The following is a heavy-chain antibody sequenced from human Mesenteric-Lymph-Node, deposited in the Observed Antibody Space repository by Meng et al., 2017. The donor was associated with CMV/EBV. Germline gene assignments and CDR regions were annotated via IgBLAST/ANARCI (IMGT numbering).Heavy chain of an antibody. J-gene: IGHJ4*02. D-gene: IGHD1-1*01. Sequence: FSWFSLSTSGVGVGWIRQPPGKALEWLALIYWDDDKRYSPSLKSRLTITKDTSKNQVVLTMTNMDPVDTATYYCAHRLRAGPPGGFDYWGQGTLVTVSS. CDR3: AHRLRAGPPGGFDY. V-gene: IGHV2-5*02. CDR2: IYWDDDK. CDR1: WFSLSTSGVG.